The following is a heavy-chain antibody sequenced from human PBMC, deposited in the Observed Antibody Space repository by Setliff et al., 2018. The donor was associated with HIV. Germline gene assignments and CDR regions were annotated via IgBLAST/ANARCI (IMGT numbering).Heavy chain of an antibody. CDR1: GYSFSNYD. CDR2: VNPKSGNT. D-gene: IGHD2-8*01. V-gene: IGHV1-8*03. CDR3: ARGRWNNGHSGVDY. Sequence: ASVKVSCKASGYSFSNYDTNWMRQATGQGPEWVGWVNPKSGNTGYSQKFQGRLTLTRNTSLSTTYMELSNLTSDDTAAYYCARGRWNNGHSGVDYWGQGTLVTSPQ. J-gene: IGHJ4*02.